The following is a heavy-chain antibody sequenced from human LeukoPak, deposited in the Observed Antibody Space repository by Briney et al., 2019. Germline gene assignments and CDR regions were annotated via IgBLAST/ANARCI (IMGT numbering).Heavy chain of an antibody. CDR2: IYPGNSDT. CDR3: ARHEDGYNPFDY. V-gene: IGHV5-51*01. J-gene: IGHJ4*02. D-gene: IGHD5-24*01. CDR1: GYSFTGYW. Sequence: GESLKISCQGTGYSFTGYWIAWVRQMPGKGLEWMGIIYPGNSDTRYSPSFQGQVTISADKSISTAYLQWSSLKASDTAMYYCARHEDGYNPFDYWGQGALVTVSS.